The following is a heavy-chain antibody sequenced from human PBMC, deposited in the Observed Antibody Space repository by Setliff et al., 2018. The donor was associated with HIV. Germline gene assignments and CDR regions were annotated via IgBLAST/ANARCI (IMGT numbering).Heavy chain of an antibody. J-gene: IGHJ5*02. V-gene: IGHV4-4*02. Sequence: SETLSLTCAVSGGPLNSRNWWSWVRQPPGKGLEWIGEDFHSGSANSNASLRSRVMISVDTSKNQFSLRLSAVTAADTAVYYCARDHVFGSRTGFDPWGPGILVTVSS. D-gene: IGHD3-10*01. CDR1: GGPLNSRNW. CDR3: ARDHVFGSRTGFDP. CDR2: DFHSGSA.